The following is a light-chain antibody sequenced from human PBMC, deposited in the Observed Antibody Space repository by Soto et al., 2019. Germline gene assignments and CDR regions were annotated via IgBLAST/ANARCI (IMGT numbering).Light chain of an antibody. CDR2: DVS. CDR1: SSDVGDYNL. Sequence: QSALTQPASVSGSPGQSITISCTGTSSDVGDYNLVSWYQQHPGKAPKLMISDVSHRPSGVSNRCSGSRSGNTASLTISGLQAEDEADYYCSSYTSTSFIAFGNGTKLTVL. V-gene: IGLV2-14*03. J-gene: IGLJ1*01. CDR3: SSYTSTSFIA.